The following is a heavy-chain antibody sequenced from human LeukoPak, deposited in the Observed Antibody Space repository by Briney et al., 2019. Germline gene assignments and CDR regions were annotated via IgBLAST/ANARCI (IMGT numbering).Heavy chain of an antibody. J-gene: IGHJ4*02. D-gene: IGHD3-10*01. CDR1: GFTFSSYA. Sequence: GGSLRLSCAASGFTFSSYAMSWVRQAPGKGLEWVSAISGGGGSTYYADSVKGRFTISRDNSKNTLYLQMNSLRAEDTAVYYCAKLLEYYYGSGNHYWGQGTLVTVSP. V-gene: IGHV3-23*01. CDR3: AKLLEYYYGSGNHY. CDR2: ISGGGGST.